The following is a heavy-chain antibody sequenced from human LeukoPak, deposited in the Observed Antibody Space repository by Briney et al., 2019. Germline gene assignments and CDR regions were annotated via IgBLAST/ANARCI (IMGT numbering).Heavy chain of an antibody. J-gene: IGHJ4*02. V-gene: IGHV1-2*02. CDR3: ARDPSSVTLYFDY. D-gene: IGHD4-11*01. CDR2: IDANNGDT. CDR1: GYTFSGNY. Sequence: ASVKISCKASGYTFSGNYIHWLRQAPGQGLEWMGWIDANNGDTKSAQKFQGRVTMSRDTSISTAYMDLSSLSPDDAAVYYCARDPSSVTLYFDYWGQGTLVTVSS.